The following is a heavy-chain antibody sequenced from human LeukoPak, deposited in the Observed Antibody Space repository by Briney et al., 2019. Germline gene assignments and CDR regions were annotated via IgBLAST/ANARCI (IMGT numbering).Heavy chain of an antibody. V-gene: IGHV3-30-3*01. D-gene: IGHD5-12*01. CDR1: GFTFSSYA. J-gene: IGHJ4*02. CDR3: AREWLRGSFDY. CDR2: ISYDGSNK. Sequence: GGSLRLSCAASGFTFSSYAMHWVRQAPGKGLEWVAVISYDGSNKYYAGSVKGRFTISRDNSKNTLYLQMNSLRAEDTAVYYCAREWLRGSFDYWGQGTLVTVSS.